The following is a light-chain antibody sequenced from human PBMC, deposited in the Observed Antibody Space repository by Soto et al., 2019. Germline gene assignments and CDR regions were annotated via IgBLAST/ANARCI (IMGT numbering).Light chain of an antibody. CDR3: QQYNNWPPWT. CDR1: QSVSSG. Sequence: EIVMKQSPATLSVSPGERATLSCRASQSVSSGLAWYQQRPGQAPRLLIYGASTRATGIPARFSGSGSGTEFTLTISSLQSEDFAVYYCQQYNNWPPWTFGQGTKVDIK. J-gene: IGKJ1*01. CDR2: GAS. V-gene: IGKV3-15*01.